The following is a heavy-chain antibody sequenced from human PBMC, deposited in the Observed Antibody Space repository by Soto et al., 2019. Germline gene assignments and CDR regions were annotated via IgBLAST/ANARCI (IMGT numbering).Heavy chain of an antibody. Sequence: GGSLRLSCAASEFSVSSYVMRWVRQAPGKGLQWVSSINEGGATFYADSVKGRFTISRDNSKNTPYLQINSLRAEDTAVYYCAKDMHYDFWSGYYRPIDYWGQGTLVTVSS. V-gene: IGHV3-23*01. J-gene: IGHJ4*02. CDR1: EFSVSSYV. D-gene: IGHD3-3*01. CDR3: AKDMHYDFWSGYYRPIDY. CDR2: INEGGAT.